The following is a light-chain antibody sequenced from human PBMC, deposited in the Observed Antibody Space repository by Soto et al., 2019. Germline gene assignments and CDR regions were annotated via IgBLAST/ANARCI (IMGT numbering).Light chain of an antibody. CDR2: KVS. Sequence: DIQMTQSPSTLSGSVGDRVTITCRASQTISSWLAWYQQKPGKAPKLLIYKVSTLKSGVPSRFSGSGAGTEFTLTISSMQPDDFAPYYCQHYNSYAEAFGQGTKVEL. CDR3: QHYNSYAEA. V-gene: IGKV1-5*03. CDR1: QTISSW. J-gene: IGKJ1*01.